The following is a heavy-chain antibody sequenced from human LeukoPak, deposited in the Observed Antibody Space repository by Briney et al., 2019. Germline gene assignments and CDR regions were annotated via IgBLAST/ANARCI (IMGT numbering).Heavy chain of an antibody. Sequence: GGSLRLSCAASGFTVISNYMSWVRQAPGKGLEWVSVIYSGGSTYYADSVKGRFTISRDNSKNTLYLQMNSLRAEDTAVYYCARAPSRVAAAGTVFRDYWGQGTLVTVSS. CDR3: ARAPSRVAAAGTVFRDY. D-gene: IGHD6-13*01. V-gene: IGHV3-53*01. CDR1: GFTVISNY. CDR2: IYSGGST. J-gene: IGHJ4*02.